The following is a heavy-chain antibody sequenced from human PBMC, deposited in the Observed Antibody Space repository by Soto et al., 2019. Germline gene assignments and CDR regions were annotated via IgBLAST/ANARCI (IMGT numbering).Heavy chain of an antibody. J-gene: IGHJ6*03. D-gene: IGHD6-13*01. Sequence: GGSLRVSCAASGFTFSNAWMSWVRQAPGKGLEWVGRIKSKTDGGTTDYAAPVKGRFTISRDDSKNTLYLQMNSLKTEDTAVYYCTTDGSWYYYYYMDVWGKGTTVTVSS. CDR2: IKSKTDGGTT. CDR3: TTDGSWYYYYYMDV. CDR1: GFTFSNAW. V-gene: IGHV3-15*01.